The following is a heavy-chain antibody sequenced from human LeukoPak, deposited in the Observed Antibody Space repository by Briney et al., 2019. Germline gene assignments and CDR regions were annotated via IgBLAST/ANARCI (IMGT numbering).Heavy chain of an antibody. CDR3: ARGCRPYYYDSSGPTYYYYMDV. V-gene: IGHV1-8*01. CDR1: GYTFTSYD. CDR2: MNHNSGNT. D-gene: IGHD3-22*01. J-gene: IGHJ6*03. Sequence: GASVKVSCKASGYTFTSYDINWVRQATGQGLEWMGWMNHNSGNTGYAQKFQGRVTMTRNTSISTAYMELSSLRSEDTAVYYCARGCRPYYYDSSGPTYYYYMDVWGKGTTVTVSS.